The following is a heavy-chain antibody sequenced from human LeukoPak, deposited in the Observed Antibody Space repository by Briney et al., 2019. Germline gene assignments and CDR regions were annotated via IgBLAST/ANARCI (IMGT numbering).Heavy chain of an antibody. CDR1: GFTFADYA. CDR2: ISGSGGST. CDR3: AKVSDYSYYYYMDV. V-gene: IGHV3-23*01. Sequence: GGSLRLSCAASGFTFADYAMSWVRQAPGKGLEWVSGISGSGGSTYYADSAKGRFTVSRDNFKNTLFLQVNSLRAEDTAVYYCAKVSDYSYYYYMDVWGKGTTVTVSS. J-gene: IGHJ6*03.